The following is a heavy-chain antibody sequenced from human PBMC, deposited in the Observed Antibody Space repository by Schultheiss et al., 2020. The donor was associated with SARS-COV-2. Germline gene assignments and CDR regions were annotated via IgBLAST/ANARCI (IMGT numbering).Heavy chain of an antibody. CDR3: TTGVVPAAVFDY. D-gene: IGHD2-2*01. CDR1: GFTFSSYA. V-gene: IGHV3-23*03. CDR2: IYSGGST. J-gene: IGHJ4*02. Sequence: GGSLRLSCAASGFTFSSYAMSWVRQAPGKGLEWVSVIYSGGSTYYADSVKGRFTISRDNSKNTLYLQMNSLKTEDTAVYYCTTGVVPAAVFDYWGQGTLVTVSS.